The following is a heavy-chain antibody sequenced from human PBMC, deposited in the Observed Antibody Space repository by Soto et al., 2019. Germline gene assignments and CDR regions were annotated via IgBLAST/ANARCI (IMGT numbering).Heavy chain of an antibody. Sequence: SQTLSLTCAISGDSVSRNRAGWDWIRESRSRGLGWLGRTDYRSKWYNDYALSVKGRITINPATSRNQFCLQLDSVTPEDKAVFYCARDLIEGAFSRWGQGSQVTGSS. CDR3: ARDLIEGAFSR. CDR2: TDYRSKWYN. V-gene: IGHV6-1*01. CDR1: GDSVSRNRAG. J-gene: IGHJ4*02. D-gene: IGHD1-26*01.